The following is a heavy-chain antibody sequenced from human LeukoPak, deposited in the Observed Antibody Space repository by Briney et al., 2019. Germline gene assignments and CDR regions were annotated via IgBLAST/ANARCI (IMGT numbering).Heavy chain of an antibody. CDR3: SRPRGGDWNPDY. J-gene: IGHJ4*02. D-gene: IGHD2-21*02. V-gene: IGHV3-21*01. CDR2: ITTGSSYV. Sequence: GGSLRLSCAASGFTFNSYSMNWVRQTPGKGLEWVSSITTGSSYVYYADSVKGRFTISRDDAKNSLFLQMNSLRVEDTAVYYCSRPRGGDWNPDYWGQGTLVTVSS. CDR1: GFTFNSYS.